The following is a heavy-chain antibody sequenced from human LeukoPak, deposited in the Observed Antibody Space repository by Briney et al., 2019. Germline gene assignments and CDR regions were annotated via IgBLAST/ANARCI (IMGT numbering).Heavy chain of an antibody. Sequence: SETLSLTCTVSSGSISTSNYYWGWVRQPPGKGLELIGSISYSGSTYYSPSLQSRVTISVDTSKNQFSLKVNSMTAADTAMYYCARVNSMTRVDYWGQGTLVTVSS. V-gene: IGHV4-39*07. CDR2: ISYSGST. CDR1: SGSISTSNYY. D-gene: IGHD2/OR15-2a*01. CDR3: ARVNSMTRVDY. J-gene: IGHJ4*02.